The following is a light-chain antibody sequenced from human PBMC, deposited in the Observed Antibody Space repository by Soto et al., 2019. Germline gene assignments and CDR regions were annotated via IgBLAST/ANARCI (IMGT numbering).Light chain of an antibody. Sequence: AVLMTQSPSSFSASPGDRVTITCRASQGISSYLAWYQQKPGKAPKLLIYAASTLQSGVPSRFSGSGSGTDFTLTISCLQSEDFATYYCQQYYSYPFTFGPGTKVDIK. CDR3: QQYYSYPFT. CDR2: AAS. CDR1: QGISSY. J-gene: IGKJ3*01. V-gene: IGKV1-8*01.